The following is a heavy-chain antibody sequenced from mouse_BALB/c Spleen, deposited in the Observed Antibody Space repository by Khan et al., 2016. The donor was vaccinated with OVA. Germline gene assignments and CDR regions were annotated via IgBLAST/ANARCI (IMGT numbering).Heavy chain of an antibody. J-gene: IGHJ2*01. V-gene: IGHV1S81*02. CDR3: EKVKKIGATYFDY. D-gene: IGHD1-1*01. Sequence: QVQLKQSGAELVKAGASVKMSCKASGFTFTSYWMHWVKQRLGQGLEWFAETNPTNGRTYYNEKFKSKATLTVDKSSSTAYMLLSGPTFEDSAVYYREKVKKIGATYFDYWGQGTTLTVSS. CDR1: GFTFTSYW. CDR2: TNPTNGRT.